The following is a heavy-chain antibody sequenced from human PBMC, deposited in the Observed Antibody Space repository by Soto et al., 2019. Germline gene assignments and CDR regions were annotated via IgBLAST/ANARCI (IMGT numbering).Heavy chain of an antibody. V-gene: IGHV4-4*02. J-gene: IGHJ4*02. CDR2: IYHSGST. Sequence: QVQLRESGPGLVRPSGTLSLTCAVSGGSISNDNWWSLVRQPPGKGLEWIGEIYHSGSTNYNPSLKSRVTMSVVPSKNLFSLTLNSVTAADTAFYYCARDQGSHPGDWGQGTLVSVSS. CDR3: ARDQGSHPGD. CDR1: GGSISNDNW. D-gene: IGHD6-13*01.